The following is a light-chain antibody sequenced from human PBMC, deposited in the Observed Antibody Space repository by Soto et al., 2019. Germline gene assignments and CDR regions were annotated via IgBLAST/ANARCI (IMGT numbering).Light chain of an antibody. CDR3: CSYVVTSTYG. CDR2: EVN. Sequence: QSVLTQPASVSGSPGQSITISCTGTSSDVANYNLVSWYQQHPGKAPKLMIYEVNKRPSGVSNRFSGSKSGNTASLTISGLQAEDEADYYCCSYVVTSTYGFGTGTKATVL. J-gene: IGLJ1*01. V-gene: IGLV2-23*02. CDR1: SSDVANYNL.